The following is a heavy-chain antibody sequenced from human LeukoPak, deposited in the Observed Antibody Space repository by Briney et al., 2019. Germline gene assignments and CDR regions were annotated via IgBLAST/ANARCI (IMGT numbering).Heavy chain of an antibody. CDR3: AREYSGSYYVAAFDV. CDR2: IRSDGNNK. J-gene: IGHJ3*01. Sequence: GGSLRLSCAASGFTFSSYGMHWVRRAPGKGLEGVAVIRSDGNNKYYVDSVKGLFTVSRDKSKNTLYLQMNSLRAEDTAVYYCAREYSGSYYVAAFDVWGQGTLVTVSS. V-gene: IGHV3-33*01. D-gene: IGHD1-26*01. CDR1: GFTFSSYG.